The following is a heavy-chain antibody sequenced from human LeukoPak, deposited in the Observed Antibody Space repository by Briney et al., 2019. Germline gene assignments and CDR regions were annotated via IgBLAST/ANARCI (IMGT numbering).Heavy chain of an antibody. Sequence: PSETLSLTCTVSGGSISSSSYYWGWIRQPPGKGLEWIGSIYYSGSTYYNPSLKSRVTISVDTSKNQFSLKLSSVTAADTAVYYCARERAYSGSHIDYWGQGTLVTVSS. V-gene: IGHV4-39*07. CDR2: IYYSGST. CDR3: ARERAYSGSHIDY. J-gene: IGHJ4*02. D-gene: IGHD1-26*01. CDR1: GGSISSSSYY.